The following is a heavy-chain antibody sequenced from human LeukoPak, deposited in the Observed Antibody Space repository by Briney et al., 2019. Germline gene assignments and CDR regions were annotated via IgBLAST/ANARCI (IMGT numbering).Heavy chain of an antibody. CDR3: ARGPRYFGWFDP. J-gene: IGHJ5*02. CDR1: GGSFSGYY. D-gene: IGHD3-9*01. Sequence: PSETLSLTCAVYGGSFSGYYWSWIRQPPGKGLEWIEEINHSGSTNYNPSLKSRVTISVDTSKNQFSLKLSSVTAADTAVYYCARGPRYFGWFDPWGQGTLVTVSS. V-gene: IGHV4-34*01. CDR2: INHSGST.